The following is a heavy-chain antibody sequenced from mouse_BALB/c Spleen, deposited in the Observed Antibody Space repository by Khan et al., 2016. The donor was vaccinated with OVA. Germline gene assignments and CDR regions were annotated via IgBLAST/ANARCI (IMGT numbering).Heavy chain of an antibody. J-gene: IGHJ4*01. Sequence: QVQLQQSGPSLVTPSQTLSITCSISGFSFTNYCLHWVRHSPGNGLECLGLISCGGSTTYNPALKSRLSITTDTSQNQYFLKMNSLQTDDTAIYFGARQPYDHYNMMDYWGQGTSVTVSS. CDR1: GFSFTNYC. D-gene: IGHD2-4*01. V-gene: IGHV2-6-1*01. CDR3: ARQPYDHYNMMDY. CDR2: ISCGGST.